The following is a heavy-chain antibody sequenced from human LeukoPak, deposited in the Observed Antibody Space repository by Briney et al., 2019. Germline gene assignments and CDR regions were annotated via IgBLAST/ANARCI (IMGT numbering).Heavy chain of an antibody. Sequence: ASVKVSCKASGYTFISYQMHWVRQAPGQGLEGMGIINPTGGSTSHAQEFQGRVTMTRDTSTSTVYMELSSLRSEDTAVYYCARKGSSSCFDYWGQGTLVTVSS. CDR3: ARKGSSSCFDY. J-gene: IGHJ4*02. CDR1: GYTFISYQ. CDR2: INPTGGST. D-gene: IGHD6-6*01. V-gene: IGHV1-46*01.